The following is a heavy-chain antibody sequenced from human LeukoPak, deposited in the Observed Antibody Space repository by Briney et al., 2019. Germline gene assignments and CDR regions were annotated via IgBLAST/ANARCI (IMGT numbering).Heavy chain of an antibody. Sequence: SETLSLTCTVSGGSISSYYWSWIRQPPGKGLEWIGSIYHSGSAYYNPSLKSRVTISVDTSKNQFSLKLSSVTAADTAVYYCARARGYSYTYPSDYWGQGTLVTVSS. J-gene: IGHJ4*02. CDR2: IYHSGSA. CDR3: ARARGYSYTYPSDY. CDR1: GGSISSYY. D-gene: IGHD5-18*01. V-gene: IGHV4-38-2*02.